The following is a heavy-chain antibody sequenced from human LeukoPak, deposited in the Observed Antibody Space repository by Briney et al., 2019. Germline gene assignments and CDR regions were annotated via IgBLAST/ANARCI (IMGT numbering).Heavy chain of an antibody. Sequence: GGSLRLSCAASGFTFSSYAMSWVRQAPGKGLEWVSAISGSGGSPYYADSVKGRFTISRDNSKNTLYLQMNSLRAEDTAVYYCAMQPMVRGVIMDVWGKGTTVTVSS. D-gene: IGHD3-10*01. CDR2: ISGSGGSP. CDR3: AMQPMVRGVIMDV. CDR1: GFTFSSYA. V-gene: IGHV3-23*01. J-gene: IGHJ6*03.